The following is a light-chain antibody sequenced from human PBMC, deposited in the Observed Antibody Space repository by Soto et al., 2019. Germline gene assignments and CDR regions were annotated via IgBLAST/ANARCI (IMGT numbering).Light chain of an antibody. CDR1: SSDVGGYNY. Sequence: QSALTQPASVSGSPGQSITISCTGTSSDVGGYNYVSWYQQHPDKAPKLMIYVVSNRPSGVSNRFSGSKSGNTASLTISGLQAGDEADYYCSSYTSSDTPYVFGPGTKVTVL. V-gene: IGLV2-14*01. CDR3: SSYTSSDTPYV. J-gene: IGLJ1*01. CDR2: VVS.